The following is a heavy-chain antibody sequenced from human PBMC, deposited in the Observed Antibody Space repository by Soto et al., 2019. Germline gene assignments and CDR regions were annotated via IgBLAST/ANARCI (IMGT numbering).Heavy chain of an antibody. CDR3: ARGSGYLDWLLRDS. Sequence: GGSLRLSCVASGFTFSSYTMNWVRQAPGKGLEWVSCISRSDSYIYYADSVKGRFTISRDNVKNSLYLQMSSLRAEDTAVYYCARGSGYLDWLLRDSWGQGTLVTVSS. CDR2: ISRSDSYI. J-gene: IGHJ4*02. D-gene: IGHD3-9*01. V-gene: IGHV3-21*01. CDR1: GFTFSSYT.